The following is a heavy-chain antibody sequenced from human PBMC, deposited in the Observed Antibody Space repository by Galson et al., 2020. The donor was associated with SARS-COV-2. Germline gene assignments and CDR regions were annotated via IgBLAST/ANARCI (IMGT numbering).Heavy chain of an antibody. Sequence: ASVKVSCKAPGYTFTDYYMHWVRQAPGQGLEWMGWVNPNSGATKYKQKFQGRVSMTRDTSTSTAYMELSRLTSDDTAFYYCARDRISAPDDVDYWGQGTLVTVS. V-gene: IGHV1-2*02. J-gene: IGHJ4*02. CDR2: VNPNSGAT. D-gene: IGHD6-13*01. CDR1: GYTFTDYY. CDR3: ARDRISAPDDVDY.